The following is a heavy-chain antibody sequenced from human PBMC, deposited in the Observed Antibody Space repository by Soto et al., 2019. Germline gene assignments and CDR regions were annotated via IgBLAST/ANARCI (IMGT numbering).Heavy chain of an antibody. Sequence: QVQLQESGPGLVKPSGTLSLTCGVSGGSISSANWWSWVRQPPGKGLEWIGQLFQSGITNYNPSRQTRVTLLLDNAKNQFSLMLTSVTAAGASGYFCAREVGGYCVYFGLWGCGTLVTVSS. J-gene: IGHJ2*01. CDR2: LFQSGIT. CDR1: GGSISSANW. CDR3: AREVGGYCVYFGL. V-gene: IGHV4-4*02. D-gene: IGHD2-21*01.